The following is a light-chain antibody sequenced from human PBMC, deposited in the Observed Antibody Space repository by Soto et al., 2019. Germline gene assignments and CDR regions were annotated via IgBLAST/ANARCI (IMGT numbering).Light chain of an antibody. V-gene: IGLV2-14*01. Sequence: QSALTQPASVSGTPGQSITISCTGTSSDVGGYNYVSWYQQHPGKAPKLMIYEISNRPSGVSNRFSGSKSGNTASLTISGLQAEDEADYYCGSYTSSRIDDVFGTGTKVTVL. CDR3: GSYTSSRIDDV. CDR1: SSDVGGYNY. CDR2: EIS. J-gene: IGLJ1*01.